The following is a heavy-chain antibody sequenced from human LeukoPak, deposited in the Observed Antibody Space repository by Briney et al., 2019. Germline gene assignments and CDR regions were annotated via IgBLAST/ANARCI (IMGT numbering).Heavy chain of an antibody. V-gene: IGHV4-34*01. CDR1: VGSFGGYY. CDR2: INHSGST. J-gene: IGHJ4*02. Sequence: SETLSLTCAVYVGSFGGYYWSWIRQPPGKGLEWIGEINHSGSTNYNPSLKSRVTISVDTSKNQFSLKLSSVTAADTAVYYCARGGYSYGFSYWGQGTLVTVSS. CDR3: ARGGYSYGFSY. D-gene: IGHD5-18*01.